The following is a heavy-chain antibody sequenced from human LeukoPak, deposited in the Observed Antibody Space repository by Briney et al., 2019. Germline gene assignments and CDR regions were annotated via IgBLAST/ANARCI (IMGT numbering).Heavy chain of an antibody. CDR3: ARGRDDYGYYYYGMDV. V-gene: IGHV3-53*01. CDR2: IYSSGGT. J-gene: IGHJ6*02. D-gene: IGHD4-17*01. Sequence: GGSLRLSCAASGFTFSSYAMSWVRQAPGKGLEWVSVIYSSGGTYYADSVKGRFTLSRDNSKNTLHLQMNSLRAEDTAVYYCARGRDDYGYYYYGMDVWGQGTTVTVSS. CDR1: GFTFSSYA.